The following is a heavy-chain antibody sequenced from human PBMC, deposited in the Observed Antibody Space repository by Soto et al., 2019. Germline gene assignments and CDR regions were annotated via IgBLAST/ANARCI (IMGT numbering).Heavy chain of an antibody. J-gene: IGHJ3*02. V-gene: IGHV3-64*01. CDR2: ITSIGGNI. CDR3: TASSGWYNAFDI. Sequence: PGGSLRLSCAASGFTFSDYYMSWIRQAPGKGLEYVSAITSIGGNIDYASSVKGRFTISRDNSKNTLYLQMNSLRAEDTAVYYCTASSGWYNAFDIWGQGTMVTVSS. D-gene: IGHD6-19*01. CDR1: GFTFSDYY.